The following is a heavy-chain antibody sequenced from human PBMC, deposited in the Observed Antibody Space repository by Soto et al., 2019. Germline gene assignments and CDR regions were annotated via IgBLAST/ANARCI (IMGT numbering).Heavy chain of an antibody. CDR1: GFTVSSNY. Sequence: EVQLVESGGGLVQPGGSLRLSCAASGFTVSSNYMSWVRQAPGKGLEWVSVIYSGGSTFYADSVKGRFTISRDNSKNTEYLQMNSMIAEDEDVYYCAREIGRGAAQTNYTDVWGKGTTVTVS. V-gene: IGHV3-66*01. CDR2: IYSGGST. CDR3: AREIGRGAAQTNYTDV. J-gene: IGHJ6*03. D-gene: IGHD6-6*01.